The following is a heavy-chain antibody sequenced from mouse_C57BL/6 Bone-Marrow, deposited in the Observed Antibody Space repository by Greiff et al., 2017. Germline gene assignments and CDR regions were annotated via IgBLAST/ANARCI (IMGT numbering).Heavy chain of an antibody. CDR3: TRSLNDYGTNY. CDR2: IDPEDGEN. Sequence: EVQLQQSGAELVKPGASVKLSCTASGFNIEDYYIHWVKQRTEQGLEWIGRIDPEDGENKYARKFPDKATITADTSSNTAYLQLSSLTSEDTAVYYCTRSLNDYGTNYWGQGTTLTGSS. D-gene: IGHD1-1*01. CDR1: GFNIEDYY. J-gene: IGHJ2*01. V-gene: IGHV14-2*01.